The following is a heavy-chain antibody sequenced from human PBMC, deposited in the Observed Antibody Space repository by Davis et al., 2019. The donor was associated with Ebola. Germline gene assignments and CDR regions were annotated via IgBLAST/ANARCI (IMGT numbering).Heavy chain of an antibody. J-gene: IGHJ6*03. CDR3: TKSSGGVTFDYMDA. D-gene: IGHD3-16*01. Sequence: GESLKISCVVSGFDFTTYAMTWVRQAPGKGLEWVASLNFRGDEPFYADSVRGRFTISRDNSQKTLFLQMNTLRDDDSATDYCTKSSGGVTFDYMDAWGKGTVVTVSS. CDR1: GFDFTTYA. CDR2: LNFRGDEP. V-gene: IGHV3-23*01.